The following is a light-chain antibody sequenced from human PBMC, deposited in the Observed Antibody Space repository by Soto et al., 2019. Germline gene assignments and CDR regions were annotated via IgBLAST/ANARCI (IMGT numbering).Light chain of an antibody. CDR1: SSDVGAYNY. CDR3: SSYTSSSTL. Sequence: QSVLTQPASVSGSPGQSITIFCTGTSSDVGAYNYVSWYQQHPGKAPKLIIYDVSYRPSGVSNRFSGSKSGNTASLTISGLQAEDEADYYCSSYTSSSTLFGGGTKLTVL. V-gene: IGLV2-14*03. CDR2: DVS. J-gene: IGLJ2*01.